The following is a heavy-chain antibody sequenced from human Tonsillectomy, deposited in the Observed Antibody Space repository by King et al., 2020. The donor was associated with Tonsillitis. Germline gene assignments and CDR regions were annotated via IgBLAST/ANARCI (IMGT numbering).Heavy chain of an antibody. CDR1: GGSISSYY. Sequence: VQLQESGPGLVKPSETLSLTCTVSGGSISSYYWSWIRQPPGKGLEWIGYIYYSGSTNYNPSLKSRVTISVDTSKNQISLKLSSVTAADTAVYYCAKTGFCSGGSCYAGDYYGMDVWGQGTTATVSS. D-gene: IGHD2-15*01. CDR3: AKTGFCSGGSCYAGDYYGMDV. J-gene: IGHJ6*02. V-gene: IGHV4-59*08. CDR2: IYYSGST.